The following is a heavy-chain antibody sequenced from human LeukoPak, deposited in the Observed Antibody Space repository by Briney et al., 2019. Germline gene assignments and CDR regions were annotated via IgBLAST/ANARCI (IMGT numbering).Heavy chain of an antibody. CDR2: IYWNDDK. J-gene: IGHJ4*02. Sequence: SGPTLVNPTQTLTLTCTFSGFSLSTSGVGVGWIRQPPGKALEWPALIYWNDDKRYSPSLKSRLTITKDTSKNQVVLTMTNMDPVDTATYYCAHVPGDDFWSGYYGGFDYWGQGTLVTVSS. V-gene: IGHV2-5*01. CDR3: AHVPGDDFWSGYYGGFDY. D-gene: IGHD3-3*01. CDR1: GFSLSTSGVG.